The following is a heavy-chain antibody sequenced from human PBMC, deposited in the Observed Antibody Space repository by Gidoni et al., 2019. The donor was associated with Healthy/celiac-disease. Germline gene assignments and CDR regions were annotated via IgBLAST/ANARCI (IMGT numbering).Heavy chain of an antibody. CDR2: ISYDGSNK. CDR1: GFPSSSYA. CDR3: ARDLGSSSPSPDY. V-gene: IGHV3-30-3*01. J-gene: IGHJ4*02. D-gene: IGHD6-6*01. Sequence: QVQLVESGGRVVQPGRSLRLSCAASGFPSSSYAMHWVRQAPGKGLEWVAVISYDGSNKYYADSVKGRFTISRDNSKNTLYLQMNSLRAEDTAVYYCARDLGSSSPSPDYWGQGTLVTVSS.